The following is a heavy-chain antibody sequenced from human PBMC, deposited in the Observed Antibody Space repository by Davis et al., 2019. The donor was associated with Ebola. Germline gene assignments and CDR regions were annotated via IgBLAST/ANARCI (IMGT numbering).Heavy chain of an antibody. CDR3: VRGSDAYKTGY. CDR2: ISNGGRT. CDR1: GGSVGSDY. D-gene: IGHD5-24*01. V-gene: IGHV4-59*02. Sequence: SETLSLTCSVSGGSVGSDYLSCIRQAPGKGLEWIAFISNGGRTIYNPSLRGRVTISIDTSKNQFSLEVRSVTAAATAFYYCVRGSDAYKTGYWGQGTLVTVSS. J-gene: IGHJ4*02.